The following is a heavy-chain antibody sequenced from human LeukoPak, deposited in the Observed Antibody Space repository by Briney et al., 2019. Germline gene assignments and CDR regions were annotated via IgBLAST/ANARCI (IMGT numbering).Heavy chain of an antibody. V-gene: IGHV4-34*01. J-gene: IGHJ3*02. Sequence: PSETLSLTCAVYGGSFSGYYWSWIRQPPGKGLEWIGEINHSGSTNYNPSLKSRVTISVDTSKNQFSLKLSSVTAADTAVYYCAITTNWLPDAFDIWGQGTMVTVSS. CDR1: GGSFSGYY. CDR2: INHSGST. D-gene: IGHD1-1*01. CDR3: AITTNWLPDAFDI.